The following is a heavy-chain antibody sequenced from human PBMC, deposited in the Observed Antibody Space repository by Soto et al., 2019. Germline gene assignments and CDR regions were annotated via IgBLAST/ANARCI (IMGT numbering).Heavy chain of an antibody. D-gene: IGHD3-3*01. Sequence: GGSLRLSCVASGFNFDEYAMHWVRQVPGKGLEWVAGISWNSGYTAYGDSVRGRFIISRDNAKNSLFLQMDSLRADDTALYICAKDAKQEKYYAFSSGNLHWGQGTLVTVSS. CDR2: ISWNSGYT. CDR1: GFNFDEYA. CDR3: AKDAKQEKYYAFSSGNLH. J-gene: IGHJ4*02. V-gene: IGHV3-9*01.